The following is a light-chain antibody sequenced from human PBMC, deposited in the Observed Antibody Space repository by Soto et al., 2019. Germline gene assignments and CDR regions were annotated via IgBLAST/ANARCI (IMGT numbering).Light chain of an antibody. CDR3: QSYDSSAVV. CDR2: EGN. Sequence: NSMLTQPHSVSESPGKRVTISCTRSSGSIASNYVHWYQQRPGSVPTTVIYEGNQRPSGVPDRFSGSTDGSSNSASLTIPGLQAEDEADYLSQSYDSSAVVFGGGTKVTVL. V-gene: IGLV6-57*04. CDR1: SGSIASNY. J-gene: IGLJ2*01.